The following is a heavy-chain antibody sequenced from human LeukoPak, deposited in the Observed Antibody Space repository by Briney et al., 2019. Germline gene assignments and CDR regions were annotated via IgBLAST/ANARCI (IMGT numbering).Heavy chain of an antibody. Sequence: GESLKISCKGSGYSFTSYWIGWVRQMPGKGLEWMGIIYPGDSDTRYSPSFQGQVTISADKSISTAYLQWSSLKASDTAMYYCARLGRYCSSTSCYTHYYYYYYMDVWGKGTTVTVSS. CDR2: IYPGDSDT. J-gene: IGHJ6*03. V-gene: IGHV5-51*01. CDR1: GYSFTSYW. D-gene: IGHD2-2*02. CDR3: ARLGRYCSSTSCYTHYYYYYYMDV.